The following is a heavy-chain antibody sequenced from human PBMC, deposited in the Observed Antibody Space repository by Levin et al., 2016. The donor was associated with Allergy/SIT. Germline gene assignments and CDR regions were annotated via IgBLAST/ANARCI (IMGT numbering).Heavy chain of an antibody. J-gene: IGHJ5*02. V-gene: IGHV1-46*01. Sequence: ASVKVSCKASGYTFTSYYMHWVRQAPGQGLEWMGIINPSGGSTSYAQKFQGRVTMTRDTSTSTVYIELSSLRSEDTAVYYCARDPTGQYYYDSSGYANWFDPWGQGTLVTVSS. CDR3: ARDPTGQYYYDSSGYANWFDP. CDR2: INPSGGST. CDR1: GYTFTSYY. D-gene: IGHD3-22*01.